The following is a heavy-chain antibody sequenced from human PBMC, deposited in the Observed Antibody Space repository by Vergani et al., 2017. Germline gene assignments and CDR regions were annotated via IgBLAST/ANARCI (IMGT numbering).Heavy chain of an antibody. CDR3: GRDPGYDFWSGHRALDY. CDR2: IYYSGST. Sequence: QVQLQESGPGLVKPSETLSLTCTVSGGSISSYYWSWIRQPPGKGLEWIGYIYYSGSTNYNPSLKSRVTISVDTSKNQFSLKLSSVTAADTAVYYCGRDPGYDFWSGHRALDYWGQGTLVTVSS. CDR1: GGSISSYY. D-gene: IGHD3-3*01. V-gene: IGHV4-59*01. J-gene: IGHJ4*02.